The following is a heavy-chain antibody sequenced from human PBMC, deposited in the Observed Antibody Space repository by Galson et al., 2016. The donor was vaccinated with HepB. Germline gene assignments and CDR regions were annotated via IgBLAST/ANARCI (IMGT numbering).Heavy chain of an antibody. CDR1: GFTFGSNA. Sequence: SLRLSCAASGFTFGSNAMTWVRQAPGKGLEWVSGIGGSGGSINYADSVKGRFTISRDNPKNTLYLQMNSLRTEDTAVYYCAKGPTGYYYYGMDVWGQGTTVTVAS. CDR2: IGGSGGSI. D-gene: IGHD1-14*01. J-gene: IGHJ6*02. CDR3: AKGPTGYYYYGMDV. V-gene: IGHV3-23*01.